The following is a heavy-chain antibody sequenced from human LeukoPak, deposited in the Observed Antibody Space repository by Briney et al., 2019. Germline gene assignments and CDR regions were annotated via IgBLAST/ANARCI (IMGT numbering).Heavy chain of an antibody. Sequence: GASVKVSCKASGYTFTNYGISWVRQAPGQGLERMGWISTYNGNTNSAQKLQGRVTMTTDTSTSTAYMDLRSLRSDDTAVYYCARGAQPPGYSSSWYYYYYMDVWGKGTTVTVSS. J-gene: IGHJ6*03. V-gene: IGHV1-18*01. D-gene: IGHD6-13*01. CDR2: ISTYNGNT. CDR3: ARGAQPPGYSSSWYYYYYMDV. CDR1: GYTFTNYG.